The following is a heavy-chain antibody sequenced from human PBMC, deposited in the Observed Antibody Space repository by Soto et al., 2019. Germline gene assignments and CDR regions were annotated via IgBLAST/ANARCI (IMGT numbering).Heavy chain of an antibody. J-gene: IGHJ6*01. CDR2: ISSSGSSI. CDR3: ARVRFGEWGYALDV. CDR1: GLTFSDCY. V-gene: IGHV3-11*01. Sequence: QVQLVESGGGLVKPGGSLRLSCAASGLTFSDCYMNWIRLAPGKGLEWVSYISSSGSSINYAGSVEGRFTISRDNAKNSLDLQMNSLRAEDTAMYYCARVRFGEWGYALDVWGQGTTVTVSS. D-gene: IGHD3-10*01.